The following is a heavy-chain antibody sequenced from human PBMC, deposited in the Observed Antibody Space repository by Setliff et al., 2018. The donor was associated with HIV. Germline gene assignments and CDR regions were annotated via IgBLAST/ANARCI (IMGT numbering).Heavy chain of an antibody. Sequence: SETLSLTCTVSGGSISSGGYYWNWIRQHPGEGLEWIGYIYYSGSTNYNPSLKSRVTISVDTSKNQFSLKLSSVTAADTAVYYCARRGWSHYYGSGRGYYYYMDVWGKGTTVTVSS. CDR3: ARRGWSHYYGSGRGYYYYMDV. CDR1: GGSISSGGYY. V-gene: IGHV4-31*03. CDR2: IYYSGST. J-gene: IGHJ6*03. D-gene: IGHD3-10*01.